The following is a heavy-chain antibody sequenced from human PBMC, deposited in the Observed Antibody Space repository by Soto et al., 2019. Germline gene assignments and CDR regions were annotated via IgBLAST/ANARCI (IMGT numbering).Heavy chain of an antibody. J-gene: IGHJ5*02. CDR1: GGSISSYY. CDR2: IYYSGST. V-gene: IGHV4-59*01. D-gene: IGHD3-22*01. Sequence: SETLSLTCTVSGGSISSYYWSWIRQPPGKGLEWIGYIYYSGSTNYNPSLKSRVTISVDTSKNQFSLKLSSVTAADTAVYYCARLGYYYDSSGFTWGQGTLVTVSS. CDR3: ARLGYYYDSSGFT.